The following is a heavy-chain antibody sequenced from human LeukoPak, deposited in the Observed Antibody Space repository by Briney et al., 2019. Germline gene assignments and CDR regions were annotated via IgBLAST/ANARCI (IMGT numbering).Heavy chain of an antibody. Sequence: GGSLILSCAASGFTVSSNYMIWVRQAPGKGLEWVSVIYSGASTYYAASVKGRFTISRDNSKNSLYLQMNSLRAEDTAVYSCARVDYGDYGFEYWGHGNLVSVSS. D-gene: IGHD4-17*01. CDR2: IYSGAST. J-gene: IGHJ4*01. CDR3: ARVDYGDYGFEY. V-gene: IGHV3-66*01. CDR1: GFTVSSNY.